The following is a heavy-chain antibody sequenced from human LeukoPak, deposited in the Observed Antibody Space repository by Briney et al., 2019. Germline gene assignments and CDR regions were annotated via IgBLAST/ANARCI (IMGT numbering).Heavy chain of an antibody. Sequence: PSETLSLTCTVSGYPISSGYYWGWIRQPPGKGLEWIGSIYHSGSTYYNPSLKSRVTISVDTSKNQFSLKLSSVTAADTAVYYCAAGEYQLLFHRGYFQHWGQGTLVTVSS. D-gene: IGHD2-2*01. V-gene: IGHV4-38-2*02. J-gene: IGHJ1*01. CDR3: AAGEYQLLFHRGYFQH. CDR2: IYHSGST. CDR1: GYPISSGYY.